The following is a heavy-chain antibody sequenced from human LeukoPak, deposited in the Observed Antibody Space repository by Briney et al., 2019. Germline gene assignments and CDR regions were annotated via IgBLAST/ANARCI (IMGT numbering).Heavy chain of an antibody. CDR3: AKVRRSVAYVY. D-gene: IGHD3-16*01. CDR1: GFDVKSHD. Sequence: GGSLRLSCAASGFDVKSHDIHWVRQPIGKGLEWVSSIESPRDIYYAGSVKGRFTISREDAENSVYLQMNNLRVEDTAIYYCAKVRRSVAYVYWGRGTLVTVSS. J-gene: IGHJ4*02. CDR2: IESPRDI. V-gene: IGHV3-13*01.